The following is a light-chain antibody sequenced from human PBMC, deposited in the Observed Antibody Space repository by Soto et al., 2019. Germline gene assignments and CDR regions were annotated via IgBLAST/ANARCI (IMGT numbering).Light chain of an antibody. CDR2: DAI. CDR1: QGINND. V-gene: IGKV1-6*01. J-gene: IGKJ3*01. Sequence: AIQLTQSPSSLSADVGDRVTITCRASQGINNDVAWFQQRPGRAPKLLIYDAINVQSGVPSRFSGSGSGAYFRLTISSLQPEDSATYYCFQAFNYPRTFGPGTRVDI. CDR3: FQAFNYPRT.